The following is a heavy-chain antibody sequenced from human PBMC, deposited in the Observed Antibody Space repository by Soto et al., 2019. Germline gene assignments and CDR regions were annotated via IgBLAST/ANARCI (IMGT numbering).Heavy chain of an antibody. V-gene: IGHV3-9*01. CDR1: GFTFDDYA. D-gene: IGHD6-25*01. Sequence: EVQLVESGGGLAQPGRSLRLSCAASGFTFDDYAMYWVRQAPGKGLEWVSGIGWNNDKIGYADSVKGRFTISSDNAKSSLYLQMTSLRAEDTDLYYCAKDQRGYGGDDAVDIWGQGTMVIVSP. J-gene: IGHJ3*02. CDR2: IGWNNDKI. CDR3: AKDQRGYGGDDAVDI.